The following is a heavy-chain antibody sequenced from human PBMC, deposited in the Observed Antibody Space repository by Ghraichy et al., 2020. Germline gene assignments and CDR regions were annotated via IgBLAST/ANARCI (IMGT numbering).Heavy chain of an antibody. V-gene: IGHV4-34*01. CDR2: IDYDGST. CDR1: GGSISGYY. Sequence: ESLNISCAVYGGSISGYYWSWIRQPPGKGLEWVGEIDYDGSTNYNPSLKSRVTISVDTSKNQFSLKLSSVTAADTAVYYCAREACNGGVCYTKSSLFDYWGQGTLVTVSS. D-gene: IGHD2-8*02. J-gene: IGHJ4*02. CDR3: AREACNGGVCYTKSSLFDY.